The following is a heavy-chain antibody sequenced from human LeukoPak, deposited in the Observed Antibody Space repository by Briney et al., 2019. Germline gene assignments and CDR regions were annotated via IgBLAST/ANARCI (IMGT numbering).Heavy chain of an antibody. CDR1: GGSISSSNW. CDR2: IYHSGST. CDR3: ARLYGEVTPSDSYYFDY. V-gene: IGHV4-4*02. J-gene: IGHJ4*02. Sequence: SGTLSLTCAVSGGSISSSNWWSWVRQPPGKGLEWIGEIYHSGSTNYNPSLKSRVTISVDKSKNQFSLKLSSVTAADTAVYYCARLYGEVTPSDSYYFDYWGQGTLVTVSS. D-gene: IGHD2-21*02.